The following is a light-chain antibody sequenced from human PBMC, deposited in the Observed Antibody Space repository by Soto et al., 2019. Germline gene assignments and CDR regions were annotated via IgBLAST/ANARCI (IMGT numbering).Light chain of an antibody. J-gene: IGLJ2*01. CDR1: SSDVGGYNY. CDR3: SSYTSSSVV. Sequence: QSVLTQPASASGSPGQSITISCTGTSSDVGGYNYVSWYQQHPGKAPKLMIYDVSNRPSGVSYRFSGSKSGNTASLTSSGLQAEDESDYYCSSYTSSSVVFGGGTQLTVL. CDR2: DVS. V-gene: IGLV2-14*01.